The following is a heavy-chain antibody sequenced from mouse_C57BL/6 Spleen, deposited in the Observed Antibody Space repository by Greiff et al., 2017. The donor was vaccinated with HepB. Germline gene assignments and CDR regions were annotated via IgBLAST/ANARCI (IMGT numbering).Heavy chain of an antibody. J-gene: IGHJ3*01. CDR1: GYTFTDYE. Sequence: VQLQQSGAELVRPGASVTLSCKASGYTFTDYEMHWVKQTPVHGLEWIGAIDPETGGTAYNQKFKGKAILTADKSSSTAYMELRSLTFEDSAVYYCTRSRGNSFAYWGQGTLVTVSA. CDR3: TRSRGNSFAY. V-gene: IGHV1-15*01. D-gene: IGHD2-1*01. CDR2: IDPETGGT.